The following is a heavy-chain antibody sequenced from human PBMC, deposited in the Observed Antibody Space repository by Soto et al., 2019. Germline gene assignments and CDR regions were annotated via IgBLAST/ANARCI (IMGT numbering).Heavy chain of an antibody. CDR2: INPNSGGT. V-gene: IGHV1-2*02. CDR3: TLLGGIVVVPAAISEGFDY. Sequence: GASVKVSCKASGYTFTGYYMHWVRQAPGQGLEWMGWINPNSGGTNYAQKFQGRVTMTRDTSISTAYMELSRLRSDDTAVYYCTLLGGIVVVPAAISEGFDYWGQGTLVTVSS. J-gene: IGHJ4*02. CDR1: GYTFTGYY. D-gene: IGHD2-2*02.